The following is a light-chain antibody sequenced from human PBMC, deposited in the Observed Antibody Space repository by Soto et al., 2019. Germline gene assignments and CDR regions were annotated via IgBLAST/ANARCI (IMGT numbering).Light chain of an antibody. J-gene: IGKJ1*01. Sequence: DIQMTHSPSSLSASVGDIVTISFPASQSMNSYLNCYQERPGKAPKLLIYAASSLQSGAPSRFSGSGSGPDFTLTISSLQPEDFATYYCQQSYRTPRTFGQGTKVDIK. CDR3: QQSYRTPRT. V-gene: IGKV1-39*01. CDR1: QSMNSY. CDR2: AAS.